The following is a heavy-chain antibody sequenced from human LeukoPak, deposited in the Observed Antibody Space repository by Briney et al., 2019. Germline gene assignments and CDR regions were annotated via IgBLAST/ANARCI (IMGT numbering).Heavy chain of an antibody. CDR1: GGSFSGYY. J-gene: IGHJ1*01. D-gene: IGHD3-22*01. V-gene: IGHV4-34*01. Sequence: PSETLPLTCAVYGGSFSGYYWSWIRQPPGKGLEWIGEINHSGSTNYNPSLKSRVTISVDTSKNQFSLKLSSVTAADTAVYYCAREVRDSSVSAVQHWGQGTLVTVSS. CDR3: AREVRDSSVSAVQH. CDR2: INHSGST.